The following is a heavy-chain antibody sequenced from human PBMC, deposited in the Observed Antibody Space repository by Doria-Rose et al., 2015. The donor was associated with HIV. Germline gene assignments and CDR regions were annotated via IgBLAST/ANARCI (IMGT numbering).Heavy chain of an antibody. CDR1: GDSISTYY. Sequence: QVQLQESGPGLVKPSETLSLTCSVSGDSISTYYWHWIRRPHGHGLEWIGSIYYSESTDYNPSLKSRVTISVDTSKNQFSLKLSSVTAADTAVYYCARGTFYDSSGYYPYFDYWGQGTLVTVSS. CDR3: ARGTFYDSSGYYPYFDY. V-gene: IGHV4-59*01. D-gene: IGHD3-22*01. J-gene: IGHJ4*02. CDR2: IYYSEST.